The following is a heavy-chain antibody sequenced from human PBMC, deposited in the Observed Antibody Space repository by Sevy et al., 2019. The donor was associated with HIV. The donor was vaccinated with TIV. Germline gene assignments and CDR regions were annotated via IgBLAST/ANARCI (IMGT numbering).Heavy chain of an antibody. CDR1: GFTFSNYA. D-gene: IGHD1-26*01. CDR3: ARDLEVYGGWEQTSQGMDV. CDR2: ISYDGSNK. J-gene: IGHJ6*02. Sequence: GGSLRLSCAASGFTFSNYAMHWVRQAPGKGLEWVAVISYDGSNKYYAESVRGRCTISRDSSKNTLYLQMNSLRPEDTAVYYCARDLEVYGGWEQTSQGMDVWGQGTTVTVSS. V-gene: IGHV3-30-3*01.